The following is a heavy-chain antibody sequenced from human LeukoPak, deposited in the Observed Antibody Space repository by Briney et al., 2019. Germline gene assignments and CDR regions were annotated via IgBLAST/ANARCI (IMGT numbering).Heavy chain of an antibody. D-gene: IGHD6-13*01. V-gene: IGHV3-21*01. J-gene: IGHJ3*02. CDR2: ISSSSSYI. CDR3: ARVMYSSSWAPLVSVAFDI. CDR1: GFTFSSYS. Sequence: PGGSLRLSCAASGFTFSSYSMNWVRQAPGKGLEWVSSISSSSSYIYYADSVKGRFTISRDNAKNSLYLQMNSLRAEDTAVYYCARVMYSSSWAPLVSVAFDIWGQGTMVTVSS.